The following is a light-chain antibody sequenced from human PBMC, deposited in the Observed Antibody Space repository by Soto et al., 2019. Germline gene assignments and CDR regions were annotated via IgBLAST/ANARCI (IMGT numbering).Light chain of an antibody. J-gene: IGKJ4*01. Sequence: DIQMTQSPSTLSASVGDRVTITCRASQSISSWLAWYKQKPGKAPKLLIYDASSLESGVPSRFSGSGSGTEFTLTISSLQPDDFATYYCQQYNSYSLRLTFGGGTKVDIK. CDR3: QQYNSYSLRLT. CDR1: QSISSW. CDR2: DAS. V-gene: IGKV1-5*01.